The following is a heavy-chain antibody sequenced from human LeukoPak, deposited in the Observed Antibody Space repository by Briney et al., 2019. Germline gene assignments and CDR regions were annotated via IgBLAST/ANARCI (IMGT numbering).Heavy chain of an antibody. D-gene: IGHD3-22*01. CDR2: VYYSGST. J-gene: IGHJ4*02. V-gene: IGHV4-59*12. CDR3: ARLDSSGYYFVGY. Sequence: PSETLSLTCTVSGGSISSYNWSWIRQPPGKGLEWVGYVYYSGSTNYNPSLKSRVTISVDTSKNQFSLKLSSVTAADTAVYYCARLDSSGYYFVGYWGQGTLVTVSS. CDR1: GGSISSYN.